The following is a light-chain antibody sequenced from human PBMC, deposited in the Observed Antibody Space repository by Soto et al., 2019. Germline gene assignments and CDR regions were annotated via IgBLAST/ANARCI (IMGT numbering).Light chain of an antibody. J-gene: IGLJ3*02. CDR2: DVT. Sequence: QSALTQPASVSGSPGQSITISCTGTSSDIGGYNFVSWYQQHPGTAPKLMISDVTNRPPGLSDRFSGSKSGDTASLTISGLQAEDEADDYCSLYTTSRTRVFGGGTDLTVL. V-gene: IGLV2-14*03. CDR3: SLYTTSRTRV. CDR1: SSDIGGYNF.